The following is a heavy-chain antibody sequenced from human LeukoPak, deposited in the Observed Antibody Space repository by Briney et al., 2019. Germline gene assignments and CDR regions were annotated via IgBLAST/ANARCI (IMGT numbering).Heavy chain of an antibody. CDR1: GFIFDDYA. Sequence: GGSLRLSCAASGFIFDDYAMHWVRHAPGKGLEWVSGISWNSATIGYADSVKGRFTISRDNAKNSLYLQMNSLRAEDTALYYCAKSTEGSSWYIAFDIWGQGTMVTVSS. CDR2: ISWNSATI. CDR3: AKSTEGSSWYIAFDI. D-gene: IGHD6-13*01. V-gene: IGHV3-9*01. J-gene: IGHJ3*02.